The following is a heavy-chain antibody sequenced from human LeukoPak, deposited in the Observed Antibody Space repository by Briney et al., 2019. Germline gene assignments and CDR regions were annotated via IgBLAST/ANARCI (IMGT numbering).Heavy chain of an antibody. CDR2: ISSSSTI. V-gene: IGHV3-48*01. CDR3: AVPTYYYDSSGYEFDY. D-gene: IGHD3-22*01. CDR1: GFTFSSYS. Sequence: PGGSLRLSCAASGFTFSSYSMNWVRQAPGKGLEWVSYISSSSTIYYADSVKGRFTISRDNAKNSLYLQMNSLRAEDTAVYYCAVPTYYYDSSGYEFDYWGQGTLVTVSS. J-gene: IGHJ4*02.